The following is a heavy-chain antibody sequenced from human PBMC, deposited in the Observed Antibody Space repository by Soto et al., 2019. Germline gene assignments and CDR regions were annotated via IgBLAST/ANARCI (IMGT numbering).Heavy chain of an antibody. Sequence: QVQLVQSGAEVKKPGASVKVSCKASGYTFTGYYMHWVRQAPGQGLEWMGWINPNSGGTNYAQKFQGWVTMTRDTSISTAYMELSRLRSDDTAVYYCARDRATMVRGVHYYSYGMDVWGQGTTVTVSS. CDR2: INPNSGGT. CDR1: GYTFTGYY. V-gene: IGHV1-2*04. J-gene: IGHJ6*02. CDR3: ARDRATMVRGVHYYSYGMDV. D-gene: IGHD3-10*01.